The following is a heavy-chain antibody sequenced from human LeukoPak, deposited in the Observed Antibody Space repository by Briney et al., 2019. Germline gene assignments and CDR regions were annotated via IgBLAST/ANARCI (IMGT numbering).Heavy chain of an antibody. V-gene: IGHV4-59*08. CDR3: ARYRDGYNYDFDY. Sequence: SETLSLTCTVSGGSISSYYWSWIRQPPGKGLEWIGYIYYRGSINYNPSLKSRVTISVDTSKNQFSLKLSSVTAADTAVYYCARYRDGYNYDFDYWGQGTLVTVSS. J-gene: IGHJ4*02. CDR1: GGSISSYY. CDR2: IYYRGSI. D-gene: IGHD5-24*01.